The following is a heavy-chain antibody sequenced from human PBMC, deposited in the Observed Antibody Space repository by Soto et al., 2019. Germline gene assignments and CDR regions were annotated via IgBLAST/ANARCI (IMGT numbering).Heavy chain of an antibody. V-gene: IGHV4-4*02. CDR3: ARGGGPDIAYGMDV. Sequence: VQLQESGPGLVKPSGTLSLTCAVSGGSISSINWWSWVRQPPGKGLKWIGEIYHSGSTTYNPSLKSRVTISVDKSKNQFSLKLKSVTAADTAIYYCARGGGPDIAYGMDVWGQGTTVIVSS. J-gene: IGHJ6*02. D-gene: IGHD5-12*01. CDR2: IYHSGST. CDR1: GGSISSINW.